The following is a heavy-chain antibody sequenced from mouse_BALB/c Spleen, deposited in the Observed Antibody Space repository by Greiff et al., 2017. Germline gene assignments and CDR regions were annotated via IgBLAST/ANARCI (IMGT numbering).Heavy chain of an antibody. CDR3: ARWNWEDWYFDV. V-gene: IGHV5-17*02. CDR1: GFTFSSFG. Sequence: EVQLVESGGGLVQPGGSRKLSCAASGFTFSSFGMHWVRQAPEKGLEWVAYISSGSSTIYYADTVKGRFTISRDNPKNTLFLQMTSLRSEDTAMYYCARWNWEDWYFDVWGAGTTVTVSS. CDR2: ISSGSSTI. D-gene: IGHD4-1*01. J-gene: IGHJ1*01.